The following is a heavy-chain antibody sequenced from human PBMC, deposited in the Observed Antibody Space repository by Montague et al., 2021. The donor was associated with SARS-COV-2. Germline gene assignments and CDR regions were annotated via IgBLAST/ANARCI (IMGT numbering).Heavy chain of an antibody. V-gene: IGHV3-11*03. CDR1: GFTFSDFY. CDR2: ITGTNNGI. D-gene: IGHD3-10*01. CDR3: ARSLFYGSGGYFDF. Sequence: SLRLSCAGSGFTFSDFYINWVRQAPGKGREWLSFITGTNNGIRYSDSVKGRFTVSRDNAHSSVYLHLDSLTAEDTAVYYCARSLFYGSGGYFDFWGQGTLVAVSS. J-gene: IGHJ4*02.